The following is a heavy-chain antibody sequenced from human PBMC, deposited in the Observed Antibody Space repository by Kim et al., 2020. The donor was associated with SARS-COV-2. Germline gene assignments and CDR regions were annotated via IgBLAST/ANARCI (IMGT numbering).Heavy chain of an antibody. Sequence: SETLSLTCSVSGDSISNSGSFWGWMRQPTGKGLQWIWSMYYRGSIYIHPSRKSRVTISIDASKNQLSLRLTPVTAAATAMFFCARHWGSGSYFPDDAFDFWGRGTMVTVSS. CDR3: ARHWGSGSYFPDDAFDF. CDR2: MYYRGSI. J-gene: IGHJ3*01. V-gene: IGHV4-39*01. CDR1: GDSISNSGSF. D-gene: IGHD1-26*01.